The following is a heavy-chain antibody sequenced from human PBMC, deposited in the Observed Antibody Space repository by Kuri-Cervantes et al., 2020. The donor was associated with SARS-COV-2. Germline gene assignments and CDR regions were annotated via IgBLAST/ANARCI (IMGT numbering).Heavy chain of an antibody. CDR1: DFTFSNAW. J-gene: IGHJ4*02. CDR3: ARDTSVSYFDY. Sequence: GGSLRLSCAASDFTFSNAWMSWVRQAPGKGLEWVGRIKSNTAGGTINYAAPVKGRFIISRDDSKNMVYLQMNSLRAEDTAVYYCARDTSVSYFDYWGQGTLVTVSS. CDR2: IKSNTAGGTI. D-gene: IGHD2/OR15-2a*01. V-gene: IGHV3-15*01.